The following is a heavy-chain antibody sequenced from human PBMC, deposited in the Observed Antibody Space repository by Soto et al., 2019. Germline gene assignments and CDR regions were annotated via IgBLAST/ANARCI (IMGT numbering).Heavy chain of an antibody. D-gene: IGHD2-2*01. Sequence: GASVKVSCKASGYTFTSYYMHWVRQAPGQRLEWMGIINPSGGSTSYAQKFQGRVTMTRDTSTSTVYMELSSLRSEDTAVYYCARGDIVVVPAARNWFDPWGQGTLVTVSS. CDR2: INPSGGST. V-gene: IGHV1-46*03. CDR3: ARGDIVVVPAARNWFDP. CDR1: GYTFTSYY. J-gene: IGHJ5*02.